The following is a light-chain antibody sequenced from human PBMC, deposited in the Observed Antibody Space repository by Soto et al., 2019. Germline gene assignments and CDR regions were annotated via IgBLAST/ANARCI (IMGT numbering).Light chain of an antibody. J-gene: IGKJ1*01. CDR1: QNVANY. Sequence: EIVLTQSPATLSLSPGERATLSCRASQNVANYLDWYQQKPGQSPRLLISGASTRATGIPANFSGSGSGTEFTLTISSLQSEDFAIYFCQQYYNWPRTFGQGTKVDIK. CDR2: GAS. CDR3: QQYYNWPRT. V-gene: IGKV3-15*01.